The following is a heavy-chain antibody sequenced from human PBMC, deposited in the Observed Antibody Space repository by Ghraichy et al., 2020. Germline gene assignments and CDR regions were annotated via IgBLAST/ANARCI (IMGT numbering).Heavy chain of an antibody. CDR2: LYYGGIT. D-gene: IGHD3-10*01. CDR1: GGSIRSSSYC. V-gene: IGHV4-39*01. J-gene: IGHJ4*02. CDR3: MSKLFSTILRGTTGPSDY. Sequence: SETLSLTCTVSGGSIRSSSYCWVWVRQPPGKGLQWIGSLYYGGITYYNLSLQSRLTISADTSKNQFSLNLSSVTAADTALYYCMSKLFSTILRGTTGPSDYWGQGTLVTVSP.